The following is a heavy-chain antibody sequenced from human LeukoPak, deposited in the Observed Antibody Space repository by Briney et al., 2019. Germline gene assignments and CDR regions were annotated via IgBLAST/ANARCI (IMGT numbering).Heavy chain of an antibody. CDR1: GGSFSGYY. D-gene: IGHD5-18*01. V-gene: IGHV4-34*01. CDR3: ARGPYSYGYTGWYFDL. Sequence: PSETLSLTCAVYGGSFSGYYWSWIRQPPGKGLEWIGEINHSGSTNYNPSLKSRVTISVDTSKNQFSLKLSSVTAADTAVYYCARGPYSYGYTGWYFDLWGRGTLVTVSS. J-gene: IGHJ2*01. CDR2: INHSGST.